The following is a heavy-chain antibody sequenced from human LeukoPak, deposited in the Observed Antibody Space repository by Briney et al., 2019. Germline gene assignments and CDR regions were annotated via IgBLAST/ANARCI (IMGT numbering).Heavy chain of an antibody. CDR3: ARGDYDFWSGYFPGY. J-gene: IGHJ4*02. CDR1: GGSIDNYY. Sequence: SETLSLTCTVSGGSIDNYYWSWVRQTPGKGLEWIGYISYRGRTKYNPALESRVTLSVDTSKNQFSLKLSSVTAADTAVYYCARGDYDFWSGYFPGYWGQGTLVTVSS. V-gene: IGHV4-59*01. CDR2: ISYRGRT. D-gene: IGHD3-3*01.